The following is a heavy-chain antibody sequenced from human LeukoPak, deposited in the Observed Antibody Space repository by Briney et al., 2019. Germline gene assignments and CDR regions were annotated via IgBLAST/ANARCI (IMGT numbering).Heavy chain of an antibody. CDR3: ARVYYDSSGYYQFASYYFDY. CDR2: INAGNGNT. CDR1: GYTFTGYY. D-gene: IGHD3-22*01. J-gene: IGHJ4*02. V-gene: IGHV1-3*01. Sequence: ASVKVSCKASGYTFTGYYMHWVRQAPGQRLEWMGWINAGNGNTKYSQKFQGRVTITADESTSTAYMELSSLRSEDTAVYYCARVYYDSSGYYQFASYYFDYWGQGTLVTVSS.